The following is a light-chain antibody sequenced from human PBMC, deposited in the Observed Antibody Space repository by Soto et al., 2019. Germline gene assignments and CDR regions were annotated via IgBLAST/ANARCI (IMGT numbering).Light chain of an antibody. Sequence: SYELTHPPSVSVSPGQTASITCSGDKLGDKYACWYQQKPGQSPVLVIYQDSKRPSGIPERFSGSNSGNTATRTISGTQAMDEADYYCQAWDSSTAVVFGGGTKLTVL. J-gene: IGLJ2*01. V-gene: IGLV3-1*01. CDR2: QDS. CDR1: KLGDKY. CDR3: QAWDSSTAVV.